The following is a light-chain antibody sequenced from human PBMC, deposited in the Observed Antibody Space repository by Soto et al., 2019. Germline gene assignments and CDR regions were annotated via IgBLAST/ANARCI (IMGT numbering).Light chain of an antibody. V-gene: IGKV1-27*01. J-gene: IGKJ1*01. CDR2: AAS. CDR3: QKYNSAPWT. Sequence: DIQMTQSPSSLSTSVGDRVTITCRTSQGISNYLAWYQQKPGKVPKLLIYAASTLQSGVPSRFSGSGSGTDFTLTISSLQPEDVPTYYCQKYNSAPWTFGQGTKVEIK. CDR1: QGISNY.